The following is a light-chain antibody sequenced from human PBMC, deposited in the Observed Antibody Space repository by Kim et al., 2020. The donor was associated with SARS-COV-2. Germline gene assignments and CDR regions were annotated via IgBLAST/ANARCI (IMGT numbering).Light chain of an antibody. V-gene: IGKV3-20*01. J-gene: IGKJ2*01. CDR3: QQYYNSPYT. CDR1: QSVSSSY. CDR2: GAS. Sequence: EIVLTQSPGTLSLSPGERATLSCRASQSVSSSYLAWYQQKPGQAPRLLIFGASSWAPGVPDRFSGSGSGTDFTLTISGLEPEDFAVYYCQQYYNSPYTFGQGTKLEI.